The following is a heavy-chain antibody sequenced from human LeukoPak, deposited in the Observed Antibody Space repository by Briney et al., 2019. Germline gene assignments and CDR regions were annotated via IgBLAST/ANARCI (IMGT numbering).Heavy chain of an antibody. V-gene: IGHV3-21*01. CDR2: INSSSSEI. D-gene: IGHD4-17*01. CDR1: GFTFSSYS. Sequence: GGSLRLSCAASGFTFSSYSMNWVRQAPRKGLEWVSSINSSSSEIYYADSVKGRFTISRDNAKNSLYLQMNSLRAEDTAVYYCGRTGRYGDYSHYCYYYGMDVWGQGTTVTVSS. CDR3: GRTGRYGDYSHYCYYYGMDV. J-gene: IGHJ6*02.